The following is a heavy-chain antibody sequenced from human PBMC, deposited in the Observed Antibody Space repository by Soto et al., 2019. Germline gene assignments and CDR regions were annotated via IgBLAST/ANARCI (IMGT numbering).Heavy chain of an antibody. J-gene: IGHJ4*02. D-gene: IGHD2-2*02. CDR3: ARLRRSAAGIPSSYIDY. V-gene: IGHV5-51*01. CDR1: GYSFTSYW. CDR2: IYPGDSDT. Sequence: PGESLKISCKGSGYSFTSYWIGWVRQMPGKGLEWMGIIYPGDSDTRYSPSFQGQVTISADKSISTAYLQWSSLKASDTAMYYCARLRRSAAGIPSSYIDYWGQGTLVTVSS.